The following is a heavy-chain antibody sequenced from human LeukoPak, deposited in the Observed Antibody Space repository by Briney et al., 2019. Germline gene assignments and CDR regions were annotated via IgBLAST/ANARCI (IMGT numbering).Heavy chain of an antibody. J-gene: IGHJ4*02. D-gene: IGHD1-26*01. CDR1: GGTFSSYA. CDR3: CSGSYYVADFDY. V-gene: IGHV1-69*01. Sequence: SVKVSCKASGGTFSSYAISWVRQAPGQGLEWMGGIIPIFGTANYAQKFQGRVTITADESTSTAYMELSSLRSEDTAVYYCCSGSYYVADFDYWGQGTLVTVSS. CDR2: IIPIFGTA.